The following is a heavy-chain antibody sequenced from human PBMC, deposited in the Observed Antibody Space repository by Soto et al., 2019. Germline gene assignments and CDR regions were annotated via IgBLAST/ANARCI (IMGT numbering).Heavy chain of an antibody. V-gene: IGHV3-23*01. Sequence: EVQLLESGGGLVQPGGSLRLSCAASGFTFSSYAMSWVRQAPGEGLEWVSAISGSGGSTYYADSVKGRFTISRDNSKNTLYLQMNSLRAEDTAVYYCAKDWGGLGLFDYWGQGTLVTVSS. J-gene: IGHJ4*02. D-gene: IGHD3-10*01. CDR3: AKDWGGLGLFDY. CDR1: GFTFSSYA. CDR2: ISGSGGST.